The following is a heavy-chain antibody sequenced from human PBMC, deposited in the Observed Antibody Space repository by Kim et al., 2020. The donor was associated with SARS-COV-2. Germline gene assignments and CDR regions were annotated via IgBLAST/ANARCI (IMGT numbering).Heavy chain of an antibody. CDR2: R. J-gene: IGHJ6*02. CDR3: AREIGLYGMDV. Sequence: RYYADSVKGRLTISRDNAKNSLYLQMNSLRAEDTAVYYCAREIGLYGMDVWGQGTTVTVSS. V-gene: IGHV3-21*01.